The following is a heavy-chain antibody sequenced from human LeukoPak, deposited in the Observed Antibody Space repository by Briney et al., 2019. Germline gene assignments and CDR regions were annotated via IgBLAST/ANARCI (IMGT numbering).Heavy chain of an antibody. J-gene: IGHJ4*02. D-gene: IGHD1-26*01. V-gene: IGHV3-7*01. CDR2: INQDGSEK. Sequence: GGSLRLSCEASGFTLSHYWTSWVRQAPGKGLEWVANINQDGSEKYYVDSVKGRFTISRDIARNSLSLQMNSLRVEDTAVYYCASWYSGLDYWGQGTLVTVSS. CDR3: ASWYSGLDY. CDR1: GFTLSHYW.